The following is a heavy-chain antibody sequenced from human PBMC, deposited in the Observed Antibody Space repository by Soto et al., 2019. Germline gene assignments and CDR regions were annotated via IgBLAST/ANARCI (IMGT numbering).Heavy chain of an antibody. CDR2: INPNSGGT. Sequence: ASVKVSCKASGYTFTGYYMHWVRQAPGQGLEWMGWINPNSGGTNYAQKFQGWVTMTRDTPISTAYMELSRLRSDDTAVYYCARSNWNYGYYYMDVWGKGTTVTVSS. D-gene: IGHD1-20*01. CDR3: ARSNWNYGYYYMDV. CDR1: GYTFTGYY. V-gene: IGHV1-2*04. J-gene: IGHJ6*03.